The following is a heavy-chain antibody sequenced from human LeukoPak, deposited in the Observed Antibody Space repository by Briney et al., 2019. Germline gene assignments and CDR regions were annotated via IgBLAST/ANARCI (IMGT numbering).Heavy chain of an antibody. D-gene: IGHD3-22*01. J-gene: IGHJ4*02. Sequence: GGSLRLSCAASGFTFSSYGMHWVRQAPGKGLEWVAFIRYDGSNKYYADSVKGRFTISRDNSKNTLYLQMNSLRAEDTAVYYCAKDTHDSSRLLDYWGQGTLVTVSS. CDR2: IRYDGSNK. CDR1: GFTFSSYG. CDR3: AKDTHDSSRLLDY. V-gene: IGHV3-30*02.